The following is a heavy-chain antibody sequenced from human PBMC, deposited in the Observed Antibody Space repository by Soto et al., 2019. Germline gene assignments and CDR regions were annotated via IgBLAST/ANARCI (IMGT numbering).Heavy chain of an antibody. D-gene: IGHD1-1*01. CDR2: IYYSGST. J-gene: IGHJ2*01. Sequence: GKGLEWIGYIYYSGSTNYNPSLKSRVTISVDTSKNQFSLKLSSVTAADTALYYCAEDNIRDTVPVSAFRLHRSSDL. CDR3: AEDNIRDTVPVSAFRLHRSSDL. V-gene: IGHV4-59*08.